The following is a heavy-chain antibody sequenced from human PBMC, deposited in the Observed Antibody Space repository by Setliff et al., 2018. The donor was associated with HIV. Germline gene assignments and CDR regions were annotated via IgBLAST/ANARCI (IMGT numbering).Heavy chain of an antibody. Sequence: KTSETLSLTCTVSGGSISSGSYYWSWIRQPAGKGLEWIGHIYTSGSTNYNSSLKSRVTISVDTSKNQFSLKLSSVTAADTAVYYCARAGGDYDFWSGYYSPNYMDVWGKGTTVTVSS. CDR1: GGSISSGSYY. D-gene: IGHD3-3*01. CDR2: IYTSGST. CDR3: ARAGGDYDFWSGYYSPNYMDV. V-gene: IGHV4-61*09. J-gene: IGHJ6*03.